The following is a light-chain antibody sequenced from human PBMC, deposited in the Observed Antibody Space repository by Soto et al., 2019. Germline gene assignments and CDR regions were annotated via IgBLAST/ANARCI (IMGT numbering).Light chain of an antibody. Sequence: EIVMTQSPVTLSVSPGERATLSCRASQSITINLAWYQQKPGQAPRLLIYSASTRATDIPVRFSGSGSGTEFTLTISSLQSEDFAVYYCQQYNNWPPVITFGQGTRLDIK. V-gene: IGKV3-15*01. CDR1: QSITIN. CDR2: SAS. J-gene: IGKJ5*01. CDR3: QQYNNWPPVIT.